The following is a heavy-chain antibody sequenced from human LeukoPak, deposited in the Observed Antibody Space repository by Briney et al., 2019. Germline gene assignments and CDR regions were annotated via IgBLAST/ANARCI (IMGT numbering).Heavy chain of an antibody. J-gene: IGHJ2*01. Sequence: ASVKVSCKASGYTFTSFGISWVRQAPGQGLEWMGWISAYNGNTNYAQKLQGRVTMTTDTSTNTAYMELMSLRSDDKAVYYCARSDSGWPLYWYLDLWGRGTLVTVSS. V-gene: IGHV1-18*01. CDR2: ISAYNGNT. D-gene: IGHD6-19*01. CDR1: GYTFTSFG. CDR3: ARSDSGWPLYWYLDL.